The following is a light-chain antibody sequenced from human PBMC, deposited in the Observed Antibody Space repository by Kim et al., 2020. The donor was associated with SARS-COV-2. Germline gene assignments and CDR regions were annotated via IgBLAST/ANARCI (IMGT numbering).Light chain of an antibody. CDR3: QQSYSTPQT. CDR2: AAS. CDR1: QSISSY. J-gene: IGKJ2*01. V-gene: IGKV1-39*01. Sequence: DIQMTQSPSSLSASVGDRVTITCRASQSISSYLNLYQQKPGKAPKLLIYAASSLQSGVPSRFSGSGSGTDFTLTISSLQPEDFATYYCQQSYSTPQTFGQGTKLEI.